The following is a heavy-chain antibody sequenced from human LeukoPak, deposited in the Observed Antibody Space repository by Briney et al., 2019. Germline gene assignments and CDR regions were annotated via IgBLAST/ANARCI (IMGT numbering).Heavy chain of an antibody. V-gene: IGHV4-59*08. Sequence: SETLSLTCTVSGGSISSYYWSWIRQPPGKGLEWIGYIYYSGSTNYNPSLKSRVTISVDTSKNQFSLKLSSVTAADTAAYYCARLPYYDFWSGYSDTGSFDYWGQGTLVTVSS. CDR3: ARLPYYDFWSGYSDTGSFDY. CDR2: IYYSGST. J-gene: IGHJ4*02. CDR1: GGSISSYY. D-gene: IGHD3-3*01.